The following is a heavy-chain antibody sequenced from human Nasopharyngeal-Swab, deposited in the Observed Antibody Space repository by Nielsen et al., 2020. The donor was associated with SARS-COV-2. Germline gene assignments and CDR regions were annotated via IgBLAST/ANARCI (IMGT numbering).Heavy chain of an antibody. CDR1: GFTFGDYA. CDR3: ARSVGSYYGQGAFDI. V-gene: IGHV3-49*01. J-gene: IGHJ3*02. CDR2: ISSKAYGGAP. D-gene: IGHD1-26*01. Sequence: GESLKISCTTSGFTFGDYAMSWFRQAPGKGLEWVGVISSKAYGGAPEYAASVKGRFTISRDGAESIAYLQMNSLETEDTGVYYCARSVGSYYGQGAFDIWGQGTMVTVSS.